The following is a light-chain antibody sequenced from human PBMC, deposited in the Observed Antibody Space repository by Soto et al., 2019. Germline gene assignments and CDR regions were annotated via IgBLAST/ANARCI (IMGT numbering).Light chain of an antibody. J-gene: IGLJ2*01. CDR1: SSNIGNNY. Sequence: QSVLTQPPSVSVAPGQKVTISCSGSSSNIGNNYVSWYQQLPGTAPKLLIYDNNKRPSGIPDRFSGSKSVTSATLGITGLQTGYEADYYCGTWDSSLSAVVFGGGTKLTVL. CDR3: GTWDSSLSAVV. V-gene: IGLV1-51*01. CDR2: DNN.